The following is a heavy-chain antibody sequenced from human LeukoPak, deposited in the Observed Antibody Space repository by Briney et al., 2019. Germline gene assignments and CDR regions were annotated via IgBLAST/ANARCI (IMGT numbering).Heavy chain of an antibody. D-gene: IGHD4-17*01. V-gene: IGHV3-48*02. CDR2: ISSSSSTI. Sequence: GGSLRLSCVASGFIFSNYNMDWVRQAPGKGLEWVSYISSSSSTIYYADSVKGRFTISRDYAKNSLYLQMNSLRDEDTAVYYCARLTYGFWGQGTLVTVSS. CDR3: ARLTYGF. J-gene: IGHJ4*02. CDR1: GFIFSNYN.